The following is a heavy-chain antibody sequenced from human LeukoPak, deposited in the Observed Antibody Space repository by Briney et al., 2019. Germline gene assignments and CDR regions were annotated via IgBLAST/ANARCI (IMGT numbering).Heavy chain of an antibody. CDR2: ISYDGRNK. Sequence: TGGPLRLSCAASGFTFSSYAMHWVRQAPGKGLEWVAVISYDGRNKYYADSVKGRFTISRDNAKNSLYLQMSSLRAEDTAVYYCARDREYNSGWYGRGAFDIWGQGTMVTVSS. J-gene: IGHJ3*02. D-gene: IGHD6-19*01. CDR1: GFTFSSYA. CDR3: ARDREYNSGWYGRGAFDI. V-gene: IGHV3-30*04.